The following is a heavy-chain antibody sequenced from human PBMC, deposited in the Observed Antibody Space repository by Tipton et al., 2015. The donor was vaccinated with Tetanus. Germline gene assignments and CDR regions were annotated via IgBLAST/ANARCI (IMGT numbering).Heavy chain of an antibody. D-gene: IGHD3-10*01. CDR2: VDWADDK. CDR1: GFSLSNSGMR. V-gene: IGHV2-70*04. Sequence: LVKPTQTLTLTCTFSGFSLSNSGMRVSWFRQPPGKALEWLARVDWADDKSYRTSLKTRLTISKDTSKNQVVLRMTNMDPGDTATFYCAREMVRGVIPFFGHRGQGTLVPVSS. CDR3: AREMVRGVIPFFGH. J-gene: IGHJ4*02.